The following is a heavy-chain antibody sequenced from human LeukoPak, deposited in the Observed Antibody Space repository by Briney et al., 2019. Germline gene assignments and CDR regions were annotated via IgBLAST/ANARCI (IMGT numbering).Heavy chain of an antibody. Sequence: GGSLRLSCAASGFTFSSYAMSWVRQAPGKGLEWVSAISGNGGSTYYADSVKGRFTISRDNSKNTLYLQMNSLRAEDTAVYYCAVRLTGYFYSNYYYGMDVWGQGTTVTVSS. V-gene: IGHV3-23*01. CDR2: ISGNGGST. D-gene: IGHD3-9*01. CDR1: GFTFSSYA. CDR3: AVRLTGYFYSNYYYGMDV. J-gene: IGHJ6*02.